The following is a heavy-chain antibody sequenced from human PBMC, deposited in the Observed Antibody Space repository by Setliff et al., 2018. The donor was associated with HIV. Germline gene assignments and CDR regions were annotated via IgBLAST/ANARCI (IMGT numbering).Heavy chain of an antibody. J-gene: IGHJ3*02. V-gene: IGHV4-61*02. D-gene: IGHD3-16*01. CDR1: GGPISSGSYY. CDR2: IYTSGST. CDR3: ARTIMPRGGAFDI. Sequence: SETLSLTCTVSGGPISSGSYYWSWIRQPAGKGLQWIGRIYTSGSTNYNPSLKSRVTISVDTSKNQFSLKLNSVTAADTAVYYCARTIMPRGGAFDIWGQGTMVTVSS.